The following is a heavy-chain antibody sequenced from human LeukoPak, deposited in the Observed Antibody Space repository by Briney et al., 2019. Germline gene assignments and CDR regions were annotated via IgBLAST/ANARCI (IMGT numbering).Heavy chain of an antibody. V-gene: IGHV3-23*01. D-gene: IGHD1-1*01. CDR1: GFTLSSYA. CDR3: ARVPNGERWYFDL. J-gene: IGHJ2*01. CDR2: ISASGGST. Sequence: GGSLRLSCAASGFTLSSYAMTWVRQAPGKGLEWVSSISASGGSTYYADSVNGRFTISRDNSKNTLYLQMNSLRAEDTAVYYCARVPNGERWYFDLRGRDTLVTVSS.